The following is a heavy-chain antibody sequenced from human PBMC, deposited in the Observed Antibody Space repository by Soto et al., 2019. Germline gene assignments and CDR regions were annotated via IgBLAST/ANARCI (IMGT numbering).Heavy chain of an antibody. V-gene: IGHV2-5*02. CDR1: GFSLSTSGVG. Sequence: QITLKESGPTLVKPTQTLTLTCTFSGFSLSTSGVGVGWIRKPPGKALEWLALIYWDDDKRYSPSLKSRLTITKDTSKNQVVLTMTNMDPVDTATYYCAHTKVMDCSSTSCYADGDWFDPWGQGTLVTVSS. CDR2: IYWDDDK. J-gene: IGHJ5*02. D-gene: IGHD2-2*01. CDR3: AHTKVMDCSSTSCYADGDWFDP.